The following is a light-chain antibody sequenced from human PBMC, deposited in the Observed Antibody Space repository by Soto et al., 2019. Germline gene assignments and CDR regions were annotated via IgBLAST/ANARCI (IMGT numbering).Light chain of an antibody. CDR2: KAS. V-gene: IGKV1-5*03. CDR3: QQYNSYPWT. CDR1: QSIRSW. J-gene: IGKJ1*01. Sequence: DIQMTQSPSTLSASVGDRVTITCRASQSIRSWLAWYQQKPGKAPNLLIYKASTLESGVPSRFSGSGSGTEFTLTISSLQPDAFATYYCQQYNSYPWTFRQGTKVEIK.